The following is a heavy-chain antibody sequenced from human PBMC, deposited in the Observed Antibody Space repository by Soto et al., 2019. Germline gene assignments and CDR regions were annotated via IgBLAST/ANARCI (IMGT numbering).Heavy chain of an antibody. Sequence: GGSLRLSCAASGFTFSNYGVHWVRQAPGKGLGYVSAISSNGGSTYYAKSVEGRFTISRDNAKNTVFLQMGSLRAEDMGVYYCPGDAFDIWGQGTMVTLSS. CDR3: PGDAFDI. J-gene: IGHJ3*02. CDR2: ISSNGGST. CDR1: GFTFSNYG. V-gene: IGHV3-64*01.